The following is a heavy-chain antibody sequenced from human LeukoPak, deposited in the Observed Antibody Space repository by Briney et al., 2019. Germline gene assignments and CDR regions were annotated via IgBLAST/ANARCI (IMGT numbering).Heavy chain of an antibody. CDR3: ARAGGMATLTPGPNWFDP. Sequence: ETLSLTCTVSGGSISSYYWSWIRQPPGKGLEWIGYIYYSGSTNYNPSLKSRVTISVDTSKNQFSLKLSSVTAADTAVYYCARAGGMATLTPGPNWFDPWGQGTLVTVSS. V-gene: IGHV4-59*01. J-gene: IGHJ5*02. CDR1: GGSISSYY. D-gene: IGHD5-24*01. CDR2: IYYSGST.